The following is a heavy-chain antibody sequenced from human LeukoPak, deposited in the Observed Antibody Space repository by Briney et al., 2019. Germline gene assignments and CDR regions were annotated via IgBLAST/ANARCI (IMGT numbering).Heavy chain of an antibody. D-gene: IGHD3-10*01. Sequence: SETLSLTCAVSGYSISSGYYWGWIRQPPGKGLEWIGSIYHSGSTYYNPSLESRVTISVDTSKNHFSLKLNSVTAADTAVYYCARPVSSGSYSGAFDIWGQGTRVTVSS. J-gene: IGHJ3*02. V-gene: IGHV4-38-2*01. CDR1: GYSISSGYY. CDR2: IYHSGST. CDR3: ARPVSSGSYSGAFDI.